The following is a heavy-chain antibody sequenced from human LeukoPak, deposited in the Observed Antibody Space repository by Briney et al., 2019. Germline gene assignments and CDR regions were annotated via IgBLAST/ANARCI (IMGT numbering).Heavy chain of an antibody. CDR3: AREYCTGSSCSFFDY. V-gene: IGHV3-33*01. D-gene: IGHD2-15*01. CDR2: IWYDGSNQ. J-gene: IGHJ4*02. CDR1: GFTFSSSG. Sequence: PGRSLRLSCAASGFTFSSSGMHWVRQAPGKGLEWVAVIWYDGSNQYYADSVKGRFTISRDNSKNTLYLQMNTLKAEDTAVYYCAREYCTGSSCSFFDYWGQGALVTVSS.